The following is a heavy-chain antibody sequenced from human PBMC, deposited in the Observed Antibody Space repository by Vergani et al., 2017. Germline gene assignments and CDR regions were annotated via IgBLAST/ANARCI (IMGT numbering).Heavy chain of an antibody. V-gene: IGHV4-39*07. Sequence: QLQLQESGPGLVKPSETLSLTCTVSGGSISSSSYYWGWIRQPPGKGLEWLGSIYYSGSTYYNPSLKSRVTISVDTSKNQFSRKLSSGTAADTAVYYCARGLRVELLRAFHDAFDIWGQGTMVTVSS. CDR1: GGSISSSSYY. CDR2: IYYSGST. D-gene: IGHD1-26*01. CDR3: ARGLRVELLRAFHDAFDI. J-gene: IGHJ3*02.